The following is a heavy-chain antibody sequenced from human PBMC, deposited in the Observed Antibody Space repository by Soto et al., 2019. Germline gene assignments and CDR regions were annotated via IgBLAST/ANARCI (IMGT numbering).Heavy chain of an antibody. CDR3: ARGNPFNYAGFDV. J-gene: IGHJ6*02. D-gene: IGHD3-16*01. CDR2: MNAKSGDT. V-gene: IGHV1-8*01. CDR1: GYTFSDFD. Sequence: QAHLEQSGAELKRPGASVKVSCKASGYTFSDFDINWLRQASGQGPAGMGWMNAKSGDTFFPQSFRGKFNMTWDTSLSTAYLEVGSLTSPDTAIYYCARGNPFNYAGFDVWGQGTTVAVSS.